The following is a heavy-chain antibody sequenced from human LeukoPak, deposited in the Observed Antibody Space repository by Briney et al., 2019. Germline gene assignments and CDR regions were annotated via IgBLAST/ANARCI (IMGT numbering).Heavy chain of an antibody. D-gene: IGHD2-2*01. V-gene: IGHV1-3*01. Sequence: ASVTVSCKASGYTFTKHAIHWVRQAPGQRLEGMGWINAGNGYTEYPQNFRDRVTITRDTSANTVYMELSSLRSEDTAVYFCARAECASCYLVDFWGQGTLITVSS. J-gene: IGHJ4*02. CDR2: INAGNGYT. CDR1: GYTFTKHA. CDR3: ARAECASCYLVDF.